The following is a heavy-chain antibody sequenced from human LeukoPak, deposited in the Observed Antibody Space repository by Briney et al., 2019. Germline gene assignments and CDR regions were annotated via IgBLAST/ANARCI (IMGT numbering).Heavy chain of an antibody. V-gene: IGHV1-69*13. Sequence: GASVKVSCKASGYTFSSYAISWVRPAPGQGLEWMGGIIPIFGTANYAQKFQGRVTITADESTSTAYMELSSLRSEDTAVYYCATYDSSGYYSLGYYFDYWGQGTLVTVSS. J-gene: IGHJ4*02. CDR1: GYTFSSYA. CDR2: IIPIFGTA. D-gene: IGHD3-22*01. CDR3: ATYDSSGYYSLGYYFDY.